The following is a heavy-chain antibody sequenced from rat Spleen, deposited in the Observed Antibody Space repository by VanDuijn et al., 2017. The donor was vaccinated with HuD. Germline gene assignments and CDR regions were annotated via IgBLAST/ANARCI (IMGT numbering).Heavy chain of an antibody. D-gene: IGHD1-12*02. Sequence: EVQLVESGGGLVQPGGSLKLSCAASGFTFRSFYMAWVRQSPKTGLEWVATISTSGGRTSYPDSVKGRFTISRDNAESSLYLQMNSLRSEDTATYYCTRHVAPDYSDGSYYYGYFDYWGQGVMVTVSS. CDR1: GFTFRSFY. V-gene: IGHV5-46*01. CDR3: TRHVAPDYSDGSYYYGYFDY. J-gene: IGHJ2*01. CDR2: ISTSGGRT.